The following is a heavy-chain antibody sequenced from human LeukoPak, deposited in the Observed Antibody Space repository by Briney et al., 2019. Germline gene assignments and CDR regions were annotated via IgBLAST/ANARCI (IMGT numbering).Heavy chain of an antibody. CDR2: MNSAGTTI. D-gene: IGHD1-1*01. V-gene: IGHV3-74*01. J-gene: IGHJ4*01. Sequence: GGSLRLSCAASGCTISGFWMHWVRQVPGEGLVWVARMNSAGTTINYADSVKGRFTISRDNVGNTLHLQMNNLSLEDTAVYFCIREVQVRASASLGLWGRGTLVTVS. CDR3: IREVQVRASASLGL. CDR1: GCTISGFW.